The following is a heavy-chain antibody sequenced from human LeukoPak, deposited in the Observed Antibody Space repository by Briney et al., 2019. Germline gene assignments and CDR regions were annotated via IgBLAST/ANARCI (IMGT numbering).Heavy chain of an antibody. CDR2: IYTSGST. Sequence: SETLSLTCPVSGGSISRYYWSWIRQPPGKGLEWIGYIYTSGSTNYNPSLKGRVTISVDTSKNQFSLKLSSVTAADTAVYYCARDPAGTDNWFDPWGQGTLVTVSS. CDR3: ARDPAGTDNWFDP. V-gene: IGHV4-4*09. J-gene: IGHJ5*02. D-gene: IGHD6-13*01. CDR1: GGSISRYY.